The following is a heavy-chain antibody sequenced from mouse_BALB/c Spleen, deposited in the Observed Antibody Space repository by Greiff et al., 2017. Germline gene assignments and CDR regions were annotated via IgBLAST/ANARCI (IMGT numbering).Heavy chain of an antibody. V-gene: IGHV1S81*02. D-gene: IGHD2-3*01. CDR3: TRDGYYVRVAY. CDR2: INPSNGGT. J-gene: IGHJ3*01. CDR1: GYTFTSYY. Sequence: QVQMQQSGAELVKPGASVKLSCKASGYTFTSYYMYWVKQRPGQGLEWIGEINPSNGGTNFNEKFKSKATLTVDKSSSTAYMQLSSLTSEDSAVYYCTRDGYYVRVAYWGQGTLVTVSA.